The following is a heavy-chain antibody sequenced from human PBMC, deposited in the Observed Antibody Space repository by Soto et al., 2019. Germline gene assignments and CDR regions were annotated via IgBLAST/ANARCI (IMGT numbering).Heavy chain of an antibody. CDR2: INHSGST. J-gene: IGHJ5*02. CDR1: GGSFSGYY. CDR3: ARDIAARDRYNWFDP. Sequence: SETLSLTCAVYGGSFSGYYWSWIRQPPGKGLEWIGEINHSGSTNYNPSLKSRVTISVDTSKNQFSLKLSSVTAADTAVYYCARDIAARDRYNWFDPWGQGTLVTVSS. V-gene: IGHV4-34*01. D-gene: IGHD6-6*01.